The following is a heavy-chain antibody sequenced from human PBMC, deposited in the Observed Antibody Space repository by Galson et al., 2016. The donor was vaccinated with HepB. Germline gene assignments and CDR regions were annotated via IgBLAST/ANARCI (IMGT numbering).Heavy chain of an antibody. CDR2: TYYRSEWSS. J-gene: IGHJ5*02. Sequence: CAISGDSVSSNTAGWNWIRQSPSRGLEWLGRTYYRSEWSSDYAESVGSRISISADTSKNQFSLQLNSVTPEDTAVYYCTRVFLLRRGFNTWGQGTLVTVSS. D-gene: IGHD3-10*01. V-gene: IGHV6-1*01. CDR1: GDSVSSNTAG. CDR3: TRVFLLRRGFNT.